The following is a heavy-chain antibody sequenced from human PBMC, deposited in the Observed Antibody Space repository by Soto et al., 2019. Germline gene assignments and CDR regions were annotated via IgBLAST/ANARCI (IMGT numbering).Heavy chain of an antibody. CDR3: ARAHINGGSFYPL. J-gene: IGHJ4*02. D-gene: IGHD2-15*01. CDR1: GFTFSSYW. CDR2: INSDGRRT. V-gene: IGHV3-74*01. Sequence: GGSLRLSCEASGFTFSSYWMHWVRQVPGKGLVWVSRINSDGRRTEYAEFAKGRLTISRDNAKNTVYLQMNSLSAEDTSLYYVARAHINGGSFYPLWGQRSPVTVSS.